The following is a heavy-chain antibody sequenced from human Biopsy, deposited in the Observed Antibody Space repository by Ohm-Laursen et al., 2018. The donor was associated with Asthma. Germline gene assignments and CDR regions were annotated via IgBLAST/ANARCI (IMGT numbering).Heavy chain of an antibody. CDR2: IPQGGAT. V-gene: IGHV4-34*01. D-gene: IGHD2-8*01. CDR3: ASGPQWSGLDV. J-gene: IGHJ6*02. CDR1: RGSFRGYV. Sequence: SDTLSLTCAYRGSFRGYVWTWIRQPPGKGLEWIGEIPQGGATTFNPSLKSRVTISIDPSKNQLSLRLTSMTAADTAVYYCASGPQWSGLDVWGQGTTVTVSS.